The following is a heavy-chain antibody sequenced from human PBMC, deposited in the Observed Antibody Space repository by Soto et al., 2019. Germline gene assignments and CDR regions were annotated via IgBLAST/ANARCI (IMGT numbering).Heavy chain of an antibody. CDR3: ARDLAAAGRNYYYGMDV. V-gene: IGHV1-18*04. D-gene: IGHD6-13*01. CDR2: ISAYNGNT. Sequence: GASVKVSCKASGYTFTSYGISWVRQAPGQGLEWMGWISAYNGNTNYAQKLQGRVTMTTDTSTSTAYMELRSLRSDDTAVYYCARDLAAAGRNYYYGMDVWGQGTTVTVSS. J-gene: IGHJ6*02. CDR1: GYTFTSYG.